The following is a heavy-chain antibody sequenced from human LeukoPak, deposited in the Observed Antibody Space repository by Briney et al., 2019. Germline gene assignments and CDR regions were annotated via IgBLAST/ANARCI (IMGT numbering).Heavy chain of an antibody. V-gene: IGHV3-49*04. CDR1: GFTFSSYW. CDR3: TRLLIVSHYF. J-gene: IGHJ4*02. D-gene: IGHD5/OR15-5a*01. Sequence: GGSLRLSCAASGFTFSSYWMNWVRQAPGKGLEWLGFITSKAFGETTEYAASVRGRFSISRDNSKRTAYLQSNSLETDDTGVYFITRLLIVSHYFWGQGDPVTVSS. CDR2: ITSKAFGETT.